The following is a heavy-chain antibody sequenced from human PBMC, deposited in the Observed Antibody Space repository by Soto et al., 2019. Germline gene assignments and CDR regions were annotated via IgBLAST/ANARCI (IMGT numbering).Heavy chain of an antibody. CDR1: GCTLTGYY. CDR2: INPNSGDT. CDR3: AKGGAIVAAGTRVYLYNAMDV. J-gene: IGHJ6*02. V-gene: IGHV1-2*02. D-gene: IGHD1-26*01. Sequence: ASVKVSCKASGCTLTGYYVHWVRQAPGQGLEWMGWINPNSGDTYLAQRFQGRVTMNRDTSIGTAYMELRGLTSDDTAEYYCAKGGAIVAAGTRVYLYNAMDVWGQGVTVTVSS.